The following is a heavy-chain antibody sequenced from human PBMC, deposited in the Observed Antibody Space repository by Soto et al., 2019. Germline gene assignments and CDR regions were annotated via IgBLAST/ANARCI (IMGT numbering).Heavy chain of an antibody. D-gene: IGHD3-3*01. J-gene: IGHJ5*02. V-gene: IGHV3-23*01. CDR3: AKDLEWPGWFDP. CDR2: ISGSGGST. Sequence: EVQLLESGGGLVQPGGSLRLSCAASGFTFSSYAMSWVRQAPGKGLEWVSAISGSGGSTYYTDSVKGRFTISRDNSKNTLYLQMNSLRAEDTAVYYCAKDLEWPGWFDPWGQGTLVTVSS. CDR1: GFTFSSYA.